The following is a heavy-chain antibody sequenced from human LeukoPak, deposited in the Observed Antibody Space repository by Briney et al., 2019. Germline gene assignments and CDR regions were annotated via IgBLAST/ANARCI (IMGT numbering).Heavy chain of an antibody. D-gene: IGHD4-17*01. J-gene: IGHJ4*02. CDR2: IYYSGST. Sequence: PSQTLSLTCTVSGGSISSDGYYWSWIRQHPGKGLEWIGYIYYSGSTYYNPSLKSRVTISVDTSKNQFSLKLSSVTAADTAVYYCARSVSYGDYSQFDYWGQGTLVTVSS. V-gene: IGHV4-31*03. CDR3: ARSVSYGDYSQFDY. CDR1: GGSISSDGYY.